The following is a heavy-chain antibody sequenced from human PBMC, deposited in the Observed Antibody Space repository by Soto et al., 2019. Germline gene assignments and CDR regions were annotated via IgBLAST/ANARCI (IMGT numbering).Heavy chain of an antibody. CDR2: IVVASGKT. CDR1: GFTFSSSA. J-gene: IGHJ4*02. V-gene: IGHV1-58*02. Sequence: SVKVSCKASGFTFSSSAIQWVRQARGQPLEWLGWIVVASGKTDYTHNLQTRVTITRDKSTNTAYLELSGLRSDDTAEYYCAATFDSGSYDFGVHPCWGQGSLVTGSS. CDR3: AATFDSGSYDFGVHPC. D-gene: IGHD3-16*01.